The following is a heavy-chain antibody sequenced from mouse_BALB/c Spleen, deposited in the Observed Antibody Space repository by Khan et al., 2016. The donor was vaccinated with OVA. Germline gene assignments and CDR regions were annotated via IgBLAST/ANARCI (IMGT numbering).Heavy chain of an antibody. CDR2: IWGDGST. V-gene: IGHV2-6-7*01. J-gene: IGHJ3*01. D-gene: IGHD1-2*01. Sequence: QVQLQQSGPGLVAPSQSLSITCTVPGFSLTGYGVNWVRQPPGKGLEWPGMIWGDGSTDYNSALKSRLSISKDNPKSQVFLKMNSLQTDDTARYFCTREIRLGEFAYWGLGTLITVSA. CDR3: TREIRLGEFAY. CDR1: GFSLTGYG.